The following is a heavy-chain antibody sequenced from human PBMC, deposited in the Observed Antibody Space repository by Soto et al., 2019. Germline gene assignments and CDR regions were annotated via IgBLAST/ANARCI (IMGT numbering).Heavy chain of an antibody. CDR3: ARGNTAMVTPYYGMDV. D-gene: IGHD5-18*01. J-gene: IGHJ6*02. CDR2: ISAYNGNT. Sequence: ASVKVSCKASGYTFTSYGISWVRQAPGQGLEWMGWISAYNGNTNYAQKPQGRVTMTTDTSTSTAYMELRSLRSDDTAVYYCARGNTAMVTPYYGMDVWGQGTTVTVSS. V-gene: IGHV1-18*04. CDR1: GYTFTSYG.